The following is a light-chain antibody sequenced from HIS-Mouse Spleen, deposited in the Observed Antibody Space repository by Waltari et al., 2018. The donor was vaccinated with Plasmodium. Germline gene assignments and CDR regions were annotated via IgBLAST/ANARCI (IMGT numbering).Light chain of an antibody. CDR1: NIGSKS. V-gene: IGLV3-21*02. CDR3: QVWDSSSDHLYV. Sequence: CGGNNIGSKSVHWYQQKPGQAPVLVVYDDSDRPSGIPERFSGSNSGNTATLTISRVEAGDEADYYCQVWDSSSDHLYVFGTGTKVTVL. J-gene: IGLJ1*01. CDR2: DDS.